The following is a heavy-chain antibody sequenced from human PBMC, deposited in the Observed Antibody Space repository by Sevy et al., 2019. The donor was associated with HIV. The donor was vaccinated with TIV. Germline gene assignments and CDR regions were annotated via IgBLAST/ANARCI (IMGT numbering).Heavy chain of an antibody. J-gene: IGHJ4*02. D-gene: IGHD2-2*01. CDR2: IYHSGST. CDR3: AKDSDQYQLLTKGFDY. V-gene: IGHV4-38-2*02. CDR1: GYSLSSGYY. Sequence: SETLSLTCAVSGYSLSSGYYWGWIRQPPGKGLEWIGRIYHSGSTYYNPSLKNRVTISVDTSKNQCSRKLTSVTAADTAVYYCAKDSDQYQLLTKGFDYWGQGTLVTVSS.